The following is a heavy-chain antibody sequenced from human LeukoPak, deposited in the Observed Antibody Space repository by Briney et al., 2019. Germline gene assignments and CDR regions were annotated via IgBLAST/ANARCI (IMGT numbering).Heavy chain of an antibody. V-gene: IGHV3-49*03. J-gene: IGHJ5*02. Sequence: PGGSLRLSCTPSGFTFGDYALSWFRQAPGKGLEWVGFIRKTAYGGTTEYAASVKGRFTISRDDSKSIAYLQMNSLKTEDTAVYYCSGDDSASYFRFDPWGRGTLVTVSS. D-gene: IGHD3-10*01. CDR2: IRKTAYGGTT. CDR1: GFTFGDYA. CDR3: SGDDSASYFRFDP.